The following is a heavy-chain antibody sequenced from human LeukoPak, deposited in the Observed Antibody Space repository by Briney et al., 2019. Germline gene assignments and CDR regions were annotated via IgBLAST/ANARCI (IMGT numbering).Heavy chain of an antibody. V-gene: IGHV4-39*02. CDR2: IYYSGST. CDR1: GGSISSSSYY. D-gene: IGHD6-13*01. J-gene: IGHJ6*03. Sequence: SETLSLTCTVSGGSISSSSYYWGWIRQPPGKGLEWIGSIYYSGSTYYNPSLKSRVTISVDTSKNQFSLKLSSVTAADTAVYYCAREYPHSSSWTAYYYYYYMDVWGKGTTVTVSS. CDR3: AREYPHSSSWTAYYYYYYMDV.